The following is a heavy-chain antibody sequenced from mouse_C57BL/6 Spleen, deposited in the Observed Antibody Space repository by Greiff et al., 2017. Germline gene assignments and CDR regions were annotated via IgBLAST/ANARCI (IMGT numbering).Heavy chain of an antibody. CDR1: GFTFSDYY. CDR2: ISNGGGST. J-gene: IGHJ4*01. Sequence: DVMLVESGGGLVQPGGSLKLSCAASGFTFSDYYMYWVRQTPEKRLEWVAYISNGGGSTYYPDTVKGRFTISRDNAKNTLYLQMSRLKSEDTAMYYCARQGRDYWGQGTSVTVSS. V-gene: IGHV5-12*01. CDR3: ARQGRDY.